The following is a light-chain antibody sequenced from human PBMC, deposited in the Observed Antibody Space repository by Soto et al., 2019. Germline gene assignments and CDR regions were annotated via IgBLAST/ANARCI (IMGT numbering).Light chain of an antibody. CDR1: QSVASN. CDR3: QQYNNWPRT. Sequence: EIVMTQSPVTLSLSQGDRATLSCRASQSVASNVAWFQQKPGQPPRLLIYGASASATGIPARFSGSGSGTEFTLTIRSLQSEDFAVYYCQQYNNWPRTFGQGTKVEIK. CDR2: GAS. J-gene: IGKJ1*01. V-gene: IGKV3-15*01.